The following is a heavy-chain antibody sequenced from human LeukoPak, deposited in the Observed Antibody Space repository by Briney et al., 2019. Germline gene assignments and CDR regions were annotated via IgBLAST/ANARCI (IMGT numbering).Heavy chain of an antibody. CDR2: ISWNRGTI. Sequence: GGSLRLSCAASGFTFDDYAMHWVRQAPGKGLEWVSGISWNRGTIGYADSVKGRFTISRDNAKNSLYLQMNSLRAEDTALYYCAKDPYPGGGDYGFYYGMDVWGQGTTVTVSS. CDR1: GFTFDDYA. CDR3: AKDPYPGGGDYGFYYGMDV. D-gene: IGHD4-17*01. J-gene: IGHJ6*02. V-gene: IGHV3-9*01.